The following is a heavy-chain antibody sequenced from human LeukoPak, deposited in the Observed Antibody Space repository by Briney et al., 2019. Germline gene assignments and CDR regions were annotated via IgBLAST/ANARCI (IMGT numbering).Heavy chain of an antibody. D-gene: IGHD5-24*01. J-gene: IGHJ3*02. CDR2: ISSSSSYI. CDR1: GFTFSSYS. Sequence: WGSLRLSCAASGFTFSSYSMNWVRKAPGQGLERVSSISSSSSYIYYADSVKGRFTISRDNAKNSLYLQMNSLRAEDTAVYYCARVENGYFRAGLHAFDIWGQGTMVTVSS. V-gene: IGHV3-21*01. CDR3: ARVENGYFRAGLHAFDI.